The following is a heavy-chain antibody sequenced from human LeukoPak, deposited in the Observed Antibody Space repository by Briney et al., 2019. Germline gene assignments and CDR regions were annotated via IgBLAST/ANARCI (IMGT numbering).Heavy chain of an antibody. CDR1: GFTSSSYA. D-gene: IGHD3-3*01. CDR2: ISYDGSNK. J-gene: IGHJ5*02. V-gene: IGHV3-30-3*01. Sequence: GGSLRLSCPASGFTSSSYAMHWVRQAPGKGLEWVAVISYDGSNKYYADSVKGRFTISRDNSKNTLYLQMNSLRAEDTAVYYCASSKTVFGVVMRFDPWGQGTLVTVSS. CDR3: ASSKTVFGVVMRFDP.